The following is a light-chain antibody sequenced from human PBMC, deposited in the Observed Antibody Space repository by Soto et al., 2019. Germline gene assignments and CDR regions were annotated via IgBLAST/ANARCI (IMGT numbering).Light chain of an antibody. Sequence: ETVMTQSPGTLSVSLVEIATLSCRASQSVSSNLAWYQQKPGQAPRLLIYGASTRATGIPARFSGSGSGTEFTLTISSLQPEDVATYYCQKYNNAPWTFGQGTKGDIK. CDR1: QSVSSN. CDR3: QKYNNAPWT. CDR2: GAS. V-gene: IGKV3-15*01. J-gene: IGKJ1*01.